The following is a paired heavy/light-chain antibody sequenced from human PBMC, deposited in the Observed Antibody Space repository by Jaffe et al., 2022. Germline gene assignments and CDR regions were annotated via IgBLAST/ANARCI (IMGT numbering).Light chain of an antibody. CDR2: DAS. J-gene: IGKJ4*01. CDR3: QQRSNWPPTT. V-gene: IGKV3-11*01. Sequence: EIVLTQSPATLSLSPGERATLSCRASQSVSSYLAWYQQKPGQAPRLLIYDASNRATGIPARFSGSGSGTDFTLTISSLEPEDFAVYYCQQRSNWPPTTFGGGTKVEIK. CDR1: QSVSSY.
Heavy chain of an antibody. CDR1: GGSISSGSYY. CDR2: IYTSGST. Sequence: QVQLQESGPGLVKPSQTLSLTCTVSGGSISSGSYYWSWIRQPAGKGLEWIGRIYTSGSTNYNPSLKSRVTISVDTSKNQFSLKLSSVTAADTAVYYCARDWPASGGSSWAYNWFDPWGQGTLVTVSS. J-gene: IGHJ5*02. D-gene: IGHD6-13*01. V-gene: IGHV4-61*02. CDR3: ARDWPASGGSSWAYNWFDP.